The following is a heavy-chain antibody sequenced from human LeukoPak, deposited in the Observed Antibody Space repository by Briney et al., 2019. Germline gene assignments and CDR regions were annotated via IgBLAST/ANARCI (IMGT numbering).Heavy chain of an antibody. CDR3: ARRITVVYYFDY. J-gene: IGHJ4*02. D-gene: IGHD2-8*02. CDR1: GGSFSDYY. Sequence: SETLSLTCALYGGSFSDYYWSWIRQPPGKGLEWSGEINHSGSTNYNPSLKSRVTISVDTSKNQFSLKLSSVTAADTAVYYCARRITVVYYFDYWGQGTPVTVSS. V-gene: IGHV4-34*01. CDR2: INHSGST.